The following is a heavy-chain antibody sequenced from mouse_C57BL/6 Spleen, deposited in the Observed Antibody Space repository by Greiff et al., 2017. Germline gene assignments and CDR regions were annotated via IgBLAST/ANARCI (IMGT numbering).Heavy chain of an antibody. J-gene: IGHJ3*01. Sequence: VKLLESGPGLVQPSQSLSITCTVSGFSLTSYDVHWVRQSPGKGLEWLGVIWSGGSTDYTAAFISRLSISKDNAKSQVFFKMNSLQADDTAIYYCARNYHYGSSDWGQGTLVTVSA. CDR3: ARNYHYGSSD. CDR1: GFSLTSYD. CDR2: IWSGGST. V-gene: IGHV2-2*01. D-gene: IGHD1-1*01.